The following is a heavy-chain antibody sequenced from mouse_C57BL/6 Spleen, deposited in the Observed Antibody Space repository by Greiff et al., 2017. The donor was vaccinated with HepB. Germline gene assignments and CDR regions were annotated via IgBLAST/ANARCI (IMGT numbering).Heavy chain of an antibody. CDR1: GYTFTSYT. V-gene: IGHV1-4*01. Sequence: VKLMESGAELARPGASVKMSCKASGYTFTSYTMHWVKQRPGQGLEWIGYINPSSGYTKYNQKFKDKATLTADKSSSTAYMQLSSLTSEDSAVYYCARLDGNRSFAYWGQGTLVTVSA. J-gene: IGHJ3*01. CDR3: ARLDGNRSFAY. D-gene: IGHD2-1*01. CDR2: INPSSGYT.